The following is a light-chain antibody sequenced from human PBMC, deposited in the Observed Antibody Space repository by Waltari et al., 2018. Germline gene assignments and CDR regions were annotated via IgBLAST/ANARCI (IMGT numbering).Light chain of an antibody. J-gene: IGLJ3*02. Sequence: SYVLTQPPSVSLAPGKTATIACEGNNIGGNNVHWYQQKPGQAPLLVIHSDTDRPSGIPERCSGSNAGKTATLMIRRTEAGDEADYYCQVWDSRAEHVVFVGGTKLTVL. CDR2: SDT. CDR3: QVWDSRAEHVV. CDR1: NIGGNN. V-gene: IGLV3-21*01.